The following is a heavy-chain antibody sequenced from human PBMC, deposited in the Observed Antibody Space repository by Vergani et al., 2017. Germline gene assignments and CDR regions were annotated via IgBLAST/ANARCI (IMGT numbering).Heavy chain of an antibody. CDR1: GFTFSSYG. J-gene: IGHJ6*02. Sequence: VQLVESGGGVVQPGRSLRLSCAASGFTFSSYGMHWVRQAPGKGLEWVAVISYDGSNKYYADSVKGRFTISRDNSKNTLYLQMNSRRAEDTAVYYCAXALRITMVRGVIPSDYYYYYGMDVWGQGTTVTVSS. V-gene: IGHV3-30*18. CDR2: ISYDGSNK. CDR3: AXALRITMVRGVIPSDYYYYYGMDV. D-gene: IGHD3-10*01.